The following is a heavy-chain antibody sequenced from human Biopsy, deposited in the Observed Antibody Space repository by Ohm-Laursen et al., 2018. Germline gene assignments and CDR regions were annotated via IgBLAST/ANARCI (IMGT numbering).Heavy chain of an antibody. CDR2: IYYSGRT. V-gene: IGHV4-59*01. Sequence: TLSLTCTVSGGSISSDYWSWIWQTPGKGLEWIGYIYYSGRTNYNPSLKSRVTISVDTSKNQFSLRLNSVTAADTAVYYCARATNSTGWPYYYFYGMDVWGQGTTVTVSS. CDR3: ARATNSTGWPYYYFYGMDV. J-gene: IGHJ6*02. D-gene: IGHD2/OR15-2a*01. CDR1: GGSISSDY.